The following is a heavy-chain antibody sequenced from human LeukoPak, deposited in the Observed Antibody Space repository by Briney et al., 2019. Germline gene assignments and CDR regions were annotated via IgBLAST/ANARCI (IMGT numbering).Heavy chain of an antibody. Sequence: GGSLRLSCAASGFTVSSNYMSWVRQAPGKGLEWVSVIYSGGSTYYADSVKGRFTISRDNSKNTLYLQMNSLRAEDTAVYYCARIVPAAPPGYFDYWGQGTLVAVAS. CDR1: GFTVSSNY. D-gene: IGHD2-2*01. J-gene: IGHJ4*02. CDR2: IYSGGST. V-gene: IGHV3-53*01. CDR3: ARIVPAAPPGYFDY.